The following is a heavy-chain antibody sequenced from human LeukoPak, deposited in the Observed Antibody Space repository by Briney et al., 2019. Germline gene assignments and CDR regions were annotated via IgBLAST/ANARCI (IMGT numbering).Heavy chain of an antibody. V-gene: IGHV3-23*01. Sequence: PGRSLRLSCAASAFTFSTYAMSWVRQAPGKGLEWVSGISGSGGSTFYADSVKGRFTISRDNSKNTRYLQMNSLRVEDTGVYYCAKGVVPEVWGEGTTVTVSS. CDR3: AKGVVPEV. CDR1: AFTFSTYA. J-gene: IGHJ6*04. CDR2: ISGSGGST.